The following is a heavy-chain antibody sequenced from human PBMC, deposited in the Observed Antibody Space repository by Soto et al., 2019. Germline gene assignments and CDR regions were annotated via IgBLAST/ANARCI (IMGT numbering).Heavy chain of an antibody. CDR1: GFTFSSYD. CDR2: IGTAGDT. J-gene: IGHJ6*02. CDR3: ARAFGEYSSSSSDYYYYGMDV. Sequence: PGGSLRLSCAASGFTFSSYDMHWVRQATGKGLEWVSAIGTAGDTYYPGSVKGRFTISRENAKNSLYLQMNSLRAGDTAVYYCARAFGEYSSSSSDYYYYGMDVWGQGTTVTVSS. V-gene: IGHV3-13*01. D-gene: IGHD6-6*01.